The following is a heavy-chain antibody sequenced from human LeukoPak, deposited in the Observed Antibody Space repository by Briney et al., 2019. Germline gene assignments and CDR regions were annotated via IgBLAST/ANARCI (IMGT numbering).Heavy chain of an antibody. V-gene: IGHV3-7*03. CDR2: IKQDGSEK. J-gene: IGHJ6*04. D-gene: IGHD3-10*01. CDR3: ARSYGSVPMDV. CDR1: GFTFSSYW. Sequence: GGSLRLSCAASGFTFSSYWMSWVRQAPGKGLEWVANIKQDGSEKYYVDSVEGRFTISRDNAKNSLYLQMNSPRAEDTAVYYCARSYGSVPMDVWGKGTTVTVSS.